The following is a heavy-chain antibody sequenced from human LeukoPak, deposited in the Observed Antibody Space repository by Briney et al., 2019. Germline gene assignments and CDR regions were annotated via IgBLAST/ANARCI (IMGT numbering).Heavy chain of an antibody. J-gene: IGHJ4*02. Sequence: GGSLRLSCAASGFTVSKTYMSWVRQAPGKGLEWVSVIYDGVTAHYVDSVKGRFTISRDNSKNTLHLQMDNLRAEDTAVYYCARDVNYDHTYWGQGTLVTVSS. V-gene: IGHV3-66*01. D-gene: IGHD1-7*01. CDR2: IYDGVTA. CDR1: GFTVSKTY. CDR3: ARDVNYDHTY.